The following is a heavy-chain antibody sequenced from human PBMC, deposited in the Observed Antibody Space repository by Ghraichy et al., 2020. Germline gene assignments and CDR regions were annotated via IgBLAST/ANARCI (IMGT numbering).Heavy chain of an antibody. CDR1: GFTFNIYA. D-gene: IGHD3-3*01. Sequence: GGSLRLSCAASGFTFNIYAMTWVRQAPAKGLEWVSAISGSGGSTYYADSVKGRFTISRDNSKNTLYLQMNSLRAEDTAVYYCAKIGVAGVLGFDPWGQGTLVTVSS. CDR2: ISGSGGST. V-gene: IGHV3-23*01. CDR3: AKIGVAGVLGFDP. J-gene: IGHJ5*02.